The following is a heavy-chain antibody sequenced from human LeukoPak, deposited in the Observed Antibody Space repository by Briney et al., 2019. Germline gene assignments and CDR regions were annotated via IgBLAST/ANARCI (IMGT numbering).Heavy chain of an antibody. CDR3: AREDYYDSSGYYYGD. Sequence: GGSLRLSCAASGFTVSSNYMSWVRQAPGKGLEWVSVIYSGGSTYYADSVKGRFTISRDNSKNTLYLQMNSLRAEDTAVYYCAREDYYDSSGYYYGDWGQGTLVTVSS. CDR2: IYSGGST. J-gene: IGHJ4*02. CDR1: GFTVSSNY. V-gene: IGHV3-53*01. D-gene: IGHD3-22*01.